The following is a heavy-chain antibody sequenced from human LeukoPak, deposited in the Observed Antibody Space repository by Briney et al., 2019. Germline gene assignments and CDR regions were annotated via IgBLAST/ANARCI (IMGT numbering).Heavy chain of an antibody. CDR3: ARDLYGTMVRRVDDIYFDY. D-gene: IGHD3-10*01. CDR2: INTNTGNP. V-gene: IGHV7-4-1*02. J-gene: IGHJ4*02. Sequence: ASVKVSCKASGDTFTSYAMNWVRQAPGQGLEWMGWINTNTGNPTYAQGFTGRFVFSLDTSVSTAYLQISSLKAEDTAVYYCARDLYGTMVRRVDDIYFDYWGQGTLVTVSS. CDR1: GDTFTSYA.